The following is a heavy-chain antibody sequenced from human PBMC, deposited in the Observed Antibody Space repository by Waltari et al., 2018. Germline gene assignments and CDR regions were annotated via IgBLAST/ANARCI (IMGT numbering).Heavy chain of an antibody. Sequence: QVQLQQWGAGLLKPSETLSLTCAVYGGSFSGYYWSWIRQPPGKGLEWIGEINHSGSTNYNPSLKSRVTISVDTSKNQFSLKLSSVTAADTAVYYCARPANGSDLDYWGQGTLVTVSS. CDR2: INHSGST. CDR3: ARPANGSDLDY. J-gene: IGHJ4*02. D-gene: IGHD2-21*01. V-gene: IGHV4-34*01. CDR1: GGSFSGYY.